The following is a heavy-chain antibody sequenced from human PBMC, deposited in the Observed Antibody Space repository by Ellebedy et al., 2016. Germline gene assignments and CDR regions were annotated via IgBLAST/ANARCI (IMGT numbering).Heavy chain of an antibody. J-gene: IGHJ3*02. V-gene: IGHV4-39*07. Sequence: SETLSLTXTVSGGSISSSSYYWGWIRQPPGKGLEWIGSIYYSGSTYYNPSLKSRVTISVDTSKNQFSLKLSSVTAADTAVYYCASGRRDGYKSVGDDAFDIWGQGTMVTVSS. D-gene: IGHD5-24*01. CDR1: GGSISSSSYY. CDR3: ASGRRDGYKSVGDDAFDI. CDR2: IYYSGST.